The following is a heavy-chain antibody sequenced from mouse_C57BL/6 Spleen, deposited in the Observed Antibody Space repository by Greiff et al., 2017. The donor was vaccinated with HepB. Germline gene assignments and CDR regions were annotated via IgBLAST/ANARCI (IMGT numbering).Heavy chain of an antibody. Sequence: DVMLVESGGGLVKPGGSLKLSCAASGFTFSSYAMSWVRQTPEKRLEWVATISDGGSYTYYPDNVKGRFTISRDNAKNNLYLQMSHLKSEDTAMYYCAREALYYGSTYFDYWGQGTTLTVSS. J-gene: IGHJ2*01. CDR3: AREALYYGSTYFDY. CDR1: GFTFSSYA. V-gene: IGHV5-4*01. CDR2: ISDGGSYT. D-gene: IGHD1-1*01.